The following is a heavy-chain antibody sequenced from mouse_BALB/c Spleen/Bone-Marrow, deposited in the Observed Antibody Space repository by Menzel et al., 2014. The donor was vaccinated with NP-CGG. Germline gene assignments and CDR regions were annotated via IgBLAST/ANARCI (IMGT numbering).Heavy chain of an antibody. CDR3: ASPSDGNPFAY. CDR2: IDPSDRET. D-gene: IGHD2-1*01. V-gene: IGHV1S127*01. Sequence: QVHVKQSGPQLVRPGASVKISCKASGYSFTSYWMHCVKQRPGQGLEWIGMIDPSDRETRLNQKFKDKATLTVDKSSSTAYMQLSSPTSEDSAVYYCASPSDGNPFAYWGQGTLVTVSA. CDR1: GYSFTSYW. J-gene: IGHJ3*01.